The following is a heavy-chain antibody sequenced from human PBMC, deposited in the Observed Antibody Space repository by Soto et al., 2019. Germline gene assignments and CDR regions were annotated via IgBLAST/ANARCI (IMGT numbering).Heavy chain of an antibody. CDR2: LNDIGYT. V-gene: IGHV4-34*01. Sequence: SETLLLTCSFYGGAVSGYYCSWIRQPPGKGLEWIGELNDIGYTNYNASLQSRATISLDTSRNQFSLRLTSVTAADTAVYYCARGRGGVKHWSQGTLVTVSS. CDR3: ARGRGGVKH. CDR1: GGAVSGYY. D-gene: IGHD3-10*01. J-gene: IGHJ1*01.